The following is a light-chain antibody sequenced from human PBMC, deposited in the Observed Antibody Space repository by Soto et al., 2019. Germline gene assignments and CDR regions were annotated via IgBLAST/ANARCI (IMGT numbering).Light chain of an antibody. V-gene: IGKV1-27*01. CDR2: AAS. Sequence: IQMTQSPTSLSASVGDRVTITCRASQDIRNFVAWYQQKPGKAPKLLIYAASTLQSGVPSRFSGSGSGTDFTLTINILQPEDVATYSCQKYSSVPVFGPGTKVEIK. J-gene: IGKJ3*01. CDR3: QKYSSVPV. CDR1: QDIRNF.